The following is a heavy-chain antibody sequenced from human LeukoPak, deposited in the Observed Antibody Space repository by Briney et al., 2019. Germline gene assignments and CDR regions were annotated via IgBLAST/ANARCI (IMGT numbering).Heavy chain of an antibody. CDR1: GFTFTTYS. Sequence: GGSLRLSCAASGFTFTTYSMNWVRQAPGKGLEWVSYISSSSRTIYYADSVKGRFTISRDNAKNSLYLQMNSLRAEDTAVYYCARDFYGVYGFDYWGQGTLVTVSS. J-gene: IGHJ4*02. CDR3: ARDFYGVYGFDY. V-gene: IGHV3-48*01. D-gene: IGHD4-17*01. CDR2: ISSSSRTI.